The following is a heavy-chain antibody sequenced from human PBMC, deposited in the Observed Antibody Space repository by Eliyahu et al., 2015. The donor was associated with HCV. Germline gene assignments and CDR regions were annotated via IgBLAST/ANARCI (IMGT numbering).Heavy chain of an antibody. CDR1: GGSFSGYY. J-gene: IGHJ4*02. Sequence: QVQLQQWGAGLLKPSETLSLTCAVYGGSFSGYYWSWIRQPPGKGLEWIGEINHSGSTNYNPSLKSRVTISVDTSKNQFSLKLSSVTAADTAVYYCARAGDYYDSSGYLHWGQGTLVTVSS. D-gene: IGHD3-22*01. CDR3: ARAGDYYDSSGYLH. CDR2: INHSGST. V-gene: IGHV4-34*01.